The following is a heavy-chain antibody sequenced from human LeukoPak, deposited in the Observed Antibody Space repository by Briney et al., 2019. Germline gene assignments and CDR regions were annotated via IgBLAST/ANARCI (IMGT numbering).Heavy chain of an antibody. V-gene: IGHV1-3*01. J-gene: IGHJ4*02. CDR1: GYTFTSYA. D-gene: IGHD6-13*01. CDR2: ISAGSGNT. Sequence: VASVNVSCKASGYTFTSYAMHWVRQAPGQRLEWMGYISAGSGNTKYSQRFQGRVIITRDTSASTAYMELSSLRSEDTAVYYCAREGHDSISWYWDYWGQGTLVTVSS. CDR3: AREGHDSISWYWDY.